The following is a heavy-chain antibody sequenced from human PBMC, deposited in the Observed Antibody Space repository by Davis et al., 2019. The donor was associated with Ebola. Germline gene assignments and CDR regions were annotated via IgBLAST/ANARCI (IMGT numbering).Heavy chain of an antibody. J-gene: IGHJ5*02. CDR1: GDTFASFA. V-gene: IGHV1-69*13. CDR3: ARGRTGFYYDSSDSPHWFDP. CDR2: IIPMFRSP. D-gene: IGHD3-22*01. Sequence: SVKVSCKTSGDTFASFAVSWVRQAPGRGLEWVGGIIPMFRSPNYAQKFLGRVTITAEESTKTVYMEMRTLRPDDTAVYFCARGRTGFYYDSSDSPHWFDPWGQGTLVTVSS.